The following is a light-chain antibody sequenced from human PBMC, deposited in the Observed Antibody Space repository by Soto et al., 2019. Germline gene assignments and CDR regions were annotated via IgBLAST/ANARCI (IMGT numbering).Light chain of an antibody. CDR2: DAS. V-gene: IGKV3-11*01. J-gene: IGKJ4*01. CDR3: QQRSNPHT. CDR1: QSVSSY. Sequence: PGERATLSCRASQSVSSYLAWYQQKPGQAPRLLIYDASNRATGIPARFSGSGSGTDFTLTISSLEPEDFAVYYCQQRSNPHTFGGGTKVEIK.